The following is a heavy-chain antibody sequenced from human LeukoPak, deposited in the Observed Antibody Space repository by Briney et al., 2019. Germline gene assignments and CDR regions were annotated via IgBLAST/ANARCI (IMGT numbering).Heavy chain of an antibody. J-gene: IGHJ6*02. V-gene: IGHV3-23*01. Sequence: GGSLRLSCAASGFTFSPYGMTWARQAPGKGLEWVLAISDNTYYTDSVKGRFTISRDNSKNMLYLQMNSLRADDTAVYYCARYCIKGVCSPYYNMDVWGQGTTVTVSS. CDR3: ARYCIKGVCSPYYNMDV. D-gene: IGHD2-8*01. CDR2: ISDNT. CDR1: GFTFSPYG.